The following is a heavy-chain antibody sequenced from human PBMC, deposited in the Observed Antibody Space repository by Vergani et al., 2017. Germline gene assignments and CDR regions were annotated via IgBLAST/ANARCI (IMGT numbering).Heavy chain of an antibody. D-gene: IGHD3-22*01. CDR2: IIPILGIA. CDR3: ARVEKDDSSGYYVDY. CDR1: GGTFSSYT. V-gene: IGHV1-69*02. Sequence: QVQLVQSGAEVKKPGSSVKVSCKASGGTFSSYTISWVRQAPGQGREWMGRIIPILGIANYAQKFQGRVTITADKSTSTAYMELSSLRSEDTAVYYCARVEKDDSSGYYVDYWGQGTLVTVSS. J-gene: IGHJ4*02.